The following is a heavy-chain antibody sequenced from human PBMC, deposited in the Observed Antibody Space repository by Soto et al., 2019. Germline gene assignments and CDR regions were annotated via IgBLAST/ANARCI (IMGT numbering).Heavy chain of an antibody. CDR3: AGGRIVVVGIRAYYGMDV. V-gene: IGHV1-69*01. CDR1: GGTPSNSA. J-gene: IGHJ6*02. CDR2: IIPVFGLV. Sequence: QVHLLLQSGAEVKKPGSSVKVSCKASGGTPSNSAISWVRQAPGQGLEWMGGIIPVFGLVKYAQNFQGRVTIPADESTNTAYMELSSLRPEDTAVYYCAGGRIVVVGIRAYYGMDVWGQGTTVTVSS. D-gene: IGHD3-22*01.